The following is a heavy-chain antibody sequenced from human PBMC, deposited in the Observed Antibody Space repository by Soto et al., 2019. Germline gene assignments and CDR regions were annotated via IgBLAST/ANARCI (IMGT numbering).Heavy chain of an antibody. V-gene: IGHV3-23*01. Sequence: EVQLLESGGCLVQPGGSLRLSCAASGSTFSSYAISWVPQAPEKGLEWVSAISGSGGSTYYADSVKGRFTISRDNSKNTLYLQMNSLRAEDTAVYYCAKVLEYSSSLGAFDIWGQGTMVTVSS. CDR1: GSTFSSYA. D-gene: IGHD6-6*01. CDR2: ISGSGGST. J-gene: IGHJ3*02. CDR3: AKVLEYSSSLGAFDI.